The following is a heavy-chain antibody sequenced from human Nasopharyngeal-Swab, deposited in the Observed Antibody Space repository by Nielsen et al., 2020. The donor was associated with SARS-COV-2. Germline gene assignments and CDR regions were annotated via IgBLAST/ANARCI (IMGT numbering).Heavy chain of an antibody. CDR3: ARVRYSSSWSSNAMDV. J-gene: IGHJ6*04. V-gene: IGHV3-21*01. Sequence: GESLKISCAASGFTFSSYTMNWVRQAPGKGLEWVSSVTTSGNYIYYAGSVKGRFTISRDNAKNSLYLQMNSLRAEDTAVYFCARVRYSSSWSSNAMDVWGKGTTVTVSS. D-gene: IGHD6-13*01. CDR2: VTTSGNYI. CDR1: GFTFSSYT.